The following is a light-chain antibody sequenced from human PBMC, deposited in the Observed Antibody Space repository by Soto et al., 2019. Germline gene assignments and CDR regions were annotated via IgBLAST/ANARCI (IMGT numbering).Light chain of an antibody. CDR3: VSYTSRDTLLI. J-gene: IGLJ2*01. V-gene: IGLV2-14*01. CDR1: SSDIGGYKY. CDR2: EVY. Sequence: QSALTQPASVSGSPGQSITISCTGTSSDIGGYKYVSWYQQYPGKAPKLMIFEVYNRPSGVSSRFSGSKSGNTATLTISGLQAEDEAVYYCVSYTSRDTLLIFGGGTNLTVL.